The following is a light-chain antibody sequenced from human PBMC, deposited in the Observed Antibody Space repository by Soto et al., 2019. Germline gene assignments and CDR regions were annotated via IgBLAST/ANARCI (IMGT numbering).Light chain of an antibody. Sequence: QSALTQPASVSGSPGQSITISCTGTSSDVGGFNCVSWYQQHPGKAPKLMIFEVTNRPSGVSNRFSGSKSGNTASLTISGLQAEDEADYYCTSHAGSNNYVFGTGTKVTVL. V-gene: IGLV2-14*01. CDR2: EVT. J-gene: IGLJ1*01. CDR3: TSHAGSNNYV. CDR1: SSDVGGFNC.